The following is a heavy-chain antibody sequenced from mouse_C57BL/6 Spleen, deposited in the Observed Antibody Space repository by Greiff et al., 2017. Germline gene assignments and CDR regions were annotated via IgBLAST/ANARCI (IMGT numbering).Heavy chain of an antibody. Sequence: QVQLQQPGAELVRPGSSVKLSCKASGYTFTSYWMHWVKQRPIQGLEWIGNIDPSDSDTHYNQKFKDKATLTVDKSSSTAYMQLSGLTSEDSAVYYCARVLRTDYFDYWGHGTTLTVSS. V-gene: IGHV1-52*01. D-gene: IGHD1-1*01. J-gene: IGHJ2*01. CDR2: IDPSDSDT. CDR1: GYTFTSYW. CDR3: ARVLRTDYFDY.